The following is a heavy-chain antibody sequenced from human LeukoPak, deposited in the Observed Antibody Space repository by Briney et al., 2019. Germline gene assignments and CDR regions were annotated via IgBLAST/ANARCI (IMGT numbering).Heavy chain of an antibody. CDR2: XXXSSSYI. D-gene: IGHD3-10*01. J-gene: IGHJ4*02. CDR3: AREEEITMVRGVINTFDY. CDR1: GFTFSSYS. Sequence: GGSLRLSCAASGFTFSSYSXXWXRQAPGKGLEXXSSXXXSSSYIYYADSVKGRFTISRDNAKNSLYLQMNSLRAEDTAVYYCAREEEITMVRGVINTFDYWGQGTLVTVSS. V-gene: IGHV3-21*01.